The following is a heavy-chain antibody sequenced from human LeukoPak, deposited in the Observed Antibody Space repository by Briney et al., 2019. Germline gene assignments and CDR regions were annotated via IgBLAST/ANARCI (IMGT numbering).Heavy chain of an antibody. Sequence: SETLSHTCTVSGGSISSYYWSWIRQPPGKGLEWIGYIYYSGSTNYNPSLKSRVTISVDTSKNQFSLKLSSVTAADTAVYYCARSSYYDSSGYYYWGQGTLVTVSS. CDR2: IYYSGST. CDR1: GGSISSYY. D-gene: IGHD3-22*01. J-gene: IGHJ4*02. V-gene: IGHV4-59*01. CDR3: ARSSYYDSSGYYY.